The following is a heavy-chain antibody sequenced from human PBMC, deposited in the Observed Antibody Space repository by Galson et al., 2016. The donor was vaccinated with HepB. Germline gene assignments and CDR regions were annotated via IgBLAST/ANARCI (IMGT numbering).Heavy chain of an antibody. CDR2: IWYDGSNE. CDR1: GFTFSSYG. V-gene: IGHV3-33*01. D-gene: IGHD3-9*01. CDR3: ARDVSRYFDWLLYGGSNYYYYGMDV. Sequence: SLRLSCAASGFTFSSYGMHWVRQAPGKGLEWVAVIWYDGSNEYYADSVKGRFPIPRDTSKNTLYLQMNSLRAEDTAVYYCARDVSRYFDWLLYGGSNYYYYGMDVWGQGTTVTVSS. J-gene: IGHJ6*02.